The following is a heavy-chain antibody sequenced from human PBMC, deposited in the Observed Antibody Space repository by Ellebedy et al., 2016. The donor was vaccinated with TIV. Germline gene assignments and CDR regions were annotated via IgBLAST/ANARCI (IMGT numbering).Heavy chain of an antibody. CDR2: IWYDGQNK. CDR3: GRRGWAHRGTDY. CDR1: GFTFSSYG. D-gene: IGHD1-1*01. Sequence: GESLKISCAASGFTFSSYGMHWVRQAPGKGLDWVAVIWYDGQNKFYAESVEGRFTISRDNSKNMLYLQMNNLRGEDTAVYYCGRRGWAHRGTDYWGQGTLVTVSS. J-gene: IGHJ4*02. V-gene: IGHV3-33*03.